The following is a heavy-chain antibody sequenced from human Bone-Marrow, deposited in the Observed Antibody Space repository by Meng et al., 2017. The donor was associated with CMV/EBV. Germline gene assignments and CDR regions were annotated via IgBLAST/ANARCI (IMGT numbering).Heavy chain of an antibody. CDR3: ARVRLSSSWPNDAFDI. J-gene: IGHJ3*02. CDR1: GGTFSSYA. Sequence: SVKVSCKASGGTFSSYAISWVRQAPGQGLEWMGGIIPIFGTANYAQKFQGRVTITTDESTSTAYMELSSLRSEDTAVYYCARVRLSSSWPNDAFDIWGQGTMDTVSS. V-gene: IGHV1-69*05. D-gene: IGHD6-13*01. CDR2: IIPIFGTA.